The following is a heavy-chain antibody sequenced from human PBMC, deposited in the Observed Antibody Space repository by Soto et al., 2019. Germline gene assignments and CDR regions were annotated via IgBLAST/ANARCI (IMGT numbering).Heavy chain of an antibody. CDR3: ARDRVLRFLEWLPYYGMDV. V-gene: IGHV3-7*01. Sequence: PGGSLRLSCAASGFTFSSNWMSWLRQAPGKGLVWVANIKQDGSEQYYVDSVKGRFTISRDNAMNSLYLQINSLRAEDRAVYYCARDRVLRFLEWLPYYGMDVWGQGTTVTVSS. CDR2: IKQDGSEQ. D-gene: IGHD3-3*01. J-gene: IGHJ6*02. CDR1: GFTFSSNW.